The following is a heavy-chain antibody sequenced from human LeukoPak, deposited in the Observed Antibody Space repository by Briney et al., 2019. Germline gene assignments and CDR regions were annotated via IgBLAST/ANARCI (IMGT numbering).Heavy chain of an antibody. V-gene: IGHV3-21*04. J-gene: IGHJ4*02. Sequence: GGSLRLSCAASGFTFSSYSMNWVRQAPGKGLEWVSSISTSSSYIYYADSVQGRFTISRDNSKSTLCLQMNSLRAEDTAVYCSAKQLGYCSDGSCYFPYWGQGTLVTVSS. D-gene: IGHD2-15*01. CDR3: AKQLGYCSDGSCYFPY. CDR2: ISTSSSYI. CDR1: GFTFSSYS.